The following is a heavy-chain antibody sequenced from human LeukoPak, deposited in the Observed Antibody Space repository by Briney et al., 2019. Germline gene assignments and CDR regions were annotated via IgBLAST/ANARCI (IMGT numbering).Heavy chain of an antibody. D-gene: IGHD6-19*01. Sequence: PSETLSLTCTVSGGTISSYYWNWIRQPPGKGLEWIGYIHYSGSTKYNPSLKSRVTISVDTSKNQSSLKLSSVTAAATAVYYCASWYSSGWAFDYWGQGTLVTVSS. CDR1: GGTISSYY. CDR3: ASWYSSGWAFDY. CDR2: IHYSGST. J-gene: IGHJ4*02. V-gene: IGHV4-59*08.